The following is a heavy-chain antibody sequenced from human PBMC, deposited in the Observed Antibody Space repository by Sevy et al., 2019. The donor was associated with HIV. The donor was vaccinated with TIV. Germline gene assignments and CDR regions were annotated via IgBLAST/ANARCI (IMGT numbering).Heavy chain of an antibody. D-gene: IGHD3-22*01. V-gene: IGHV1-8*01. CDR1: GYTFTSYD. J-gene: IGHJ6*02. Sequence: ASVKVSCKASGYTFTSYDINWVRQATGQGLEWMGWMNPNSGNTGYAQKFQGRVTMTRNTSISTAYMELSSLRSEDTAVYYWAGVRDSSGYYFHNYYYYGMDVWGQGTTVTVSS. CDR3: AGVRDSSGYYFHNYYYYGMDV. CDR2: MNPNSGNT.